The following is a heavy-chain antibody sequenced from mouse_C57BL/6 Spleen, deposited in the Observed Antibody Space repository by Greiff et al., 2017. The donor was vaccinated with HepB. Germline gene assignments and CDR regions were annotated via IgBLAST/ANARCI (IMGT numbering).Heavy chain of an antibody. J-gene: IGHJ2*01. CDR2: ISSGSSTI. Sequence: DVQLVESGGGLVKPGGSLKLSCAASGFTFSDYGMHWVRPAPEKGLEWVAYISSGSSTIYYADTVKGRFTISRDNAKNTLFLQMTSLRSEDTAMYYCARGGLYYGRSPLDYWGQGTTLTVSS. D-gene: IGHD1-1*01. CDR3: ARGGLYYGRSPLDY. CDR1: GFTFSDYG. V-gene: IGHV5-17*01.